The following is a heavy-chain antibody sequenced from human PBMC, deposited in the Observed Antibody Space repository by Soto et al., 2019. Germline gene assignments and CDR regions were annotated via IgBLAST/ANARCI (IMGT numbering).Heavy chain of an antibody. CDR3: AREMGRGYNILINMDV. J-gene: IGHJ6*02. CDR2: ISSSGSTI. D-gene: IGHD2-8*01. V-gene: IGHV3-21*04. CDR1: GFTFSSYS. Sequence: EVQLVESGGGLVKPGGSLRLSCAASGFTFSSYSMNWVRQAPGKGLEWVSSISSSGSTIYYADSVKGRFTISRDNAKNSLYLQMNSLRAEDTAVYYCAREMGRGYNILINMDVWGQGTTVTVSS.